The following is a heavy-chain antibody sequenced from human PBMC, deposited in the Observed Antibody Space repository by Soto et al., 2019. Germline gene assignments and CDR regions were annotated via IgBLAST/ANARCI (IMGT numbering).Heavy chain of an antibody. D-gene: IGHD3-22*01. J-gene: IGHJ4*02. CDR1: CASFSACT. Sequence: ETLSPSRPVNCASFSACTWSWIRQPPGKGLEWIGDIHQSGSTNYNPSLKSRVTISVDTSKSQFSLRLSSVNAADTAVYYCAKIAKYSYGRSGHYEDVWGQGTLVTVSS. CDR3: AKIAKYSYGRSGHYEDV. CDR2: IHQSGST. V-gene: IGHV4-34*01.